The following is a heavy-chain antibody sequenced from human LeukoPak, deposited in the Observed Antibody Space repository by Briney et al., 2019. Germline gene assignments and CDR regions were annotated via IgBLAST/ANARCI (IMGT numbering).Heavy chain of an antibody. J-gene: IGHJ4*02. CDR3: ARSGDSSGYYSYVVY. CDR1: GYTFTSYA. V-gene: IGHV7-4-1*02. D-gene: IGHD3-22*01. CDR2: INTNTGNP. Sequence: GASVKVSCKASGYTFTSYAMNWVRQAPGQGLEWMGWINTNTGNPTYAQGFTGRSVFSLDMSVSTAYLQISSLKAEDTAVYYCARSGDSSGYYSYVVYWGQGPLVTVSS.